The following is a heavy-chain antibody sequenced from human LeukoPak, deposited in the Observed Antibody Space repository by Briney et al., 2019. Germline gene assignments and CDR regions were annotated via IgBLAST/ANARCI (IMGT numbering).Heavy chain of an antibody. D-gene: IGHD3-16*01. V-gene: IGHV1-8*01. CDR1: GYTFPSYD. CDR3: ARALGGSSGGYYGKDV. CDR2: MNHNSGNT. Sequence: ASAQVSCKASGYTFPSYDINWGRQATGQGLEWMGWMNHNSGNTGYAQQFQGRVTMTRNTSINTTYMEMSSLRSEDTAVYYCARALGGSSGGYYGKDVWGQGTTVTVSS. J-gene: IGHJ6*02.